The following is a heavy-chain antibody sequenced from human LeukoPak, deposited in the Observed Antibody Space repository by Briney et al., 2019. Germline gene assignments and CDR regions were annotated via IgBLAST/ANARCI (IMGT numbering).Heavy chain of an antibody. Sequence: GGSLRLSCAASGFTFDDYAMHWVRQAPGKGLEWVSGINWNSGSIGYVDSVKGRFTISRDNAKNSLFMLMNSLRVEDAALYYCAKGVRGILYYAMDVWGQGTTVTVSS. CDR2: INWNSGSI. V-gene: IGHV3-9*01. CDR3: AKGVRGILYYAMDV. J-gene: IGHJ6*02. D-gene: IGHD3-10*01. CDR1: GFTFDDYA.